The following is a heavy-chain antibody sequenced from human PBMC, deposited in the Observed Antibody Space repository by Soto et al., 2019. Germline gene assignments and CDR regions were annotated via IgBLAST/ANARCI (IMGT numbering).Heavy chain of an antibody. J-gene: IGHJ6*02. V-gene: IGHV1-2*02. CDR1: GYTFTGYY. D-gene: IGHD2-8*01. CDR2: INPNSGGT. Sequence: ASVKVSCKASGYTFTGYYMHWVRQAPGQGLEWMGWINPNSGGTNYAQKFQGRVTMTRDTSISTAYMELSRLRSDDTAVYYCARDTIVLTVYAIPGYYYYYGMDVWGQGTTVTVSS. CDR3: ARDTIVLTVYAIPGYYYYYGMDV.